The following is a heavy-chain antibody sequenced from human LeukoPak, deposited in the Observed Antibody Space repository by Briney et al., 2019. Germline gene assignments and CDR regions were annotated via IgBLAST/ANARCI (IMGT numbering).Heavy chain of an antibody. D-gene: IGHD6-13*01. CDR2: MIPIFGTA. CDR1: GGTFSSYA. J-gene: IGHJ6*04. V-gene: IGHV1-69*06. Sequence: ASVKVSCKASGGTFSSYAISWVRQAPGQGVEWMGGMIPIFGTAKNAQKFQGRVTITAHKSTSTPYMELSSLTSEDTAVYYCARGTAIAAAGTPHPETVAYYYYGMDVWGKGTTVTVSS. CDR3: ARGTAIAAAGTPHPETVAYYYYGMDV.